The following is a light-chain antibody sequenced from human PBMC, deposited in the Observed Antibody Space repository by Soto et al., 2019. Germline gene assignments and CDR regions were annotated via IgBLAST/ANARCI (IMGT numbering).Light chain of an antibody. V-gene: IGKV1-5*02. J-gene: IGKJ1*01. Sequence: DIPLTQSPSTLSASVARMCTVIRRASQSISGWLAWYQQKPGKAPYLLISDVSSLERGVPSRFSGSGSGTEFTLTISSMQPDDFATFYCQQYNGYSRMFGQGTKVDIK. CDR1: QSISGW. CDR2: DVS. CDR3: QQYNGYSRM.